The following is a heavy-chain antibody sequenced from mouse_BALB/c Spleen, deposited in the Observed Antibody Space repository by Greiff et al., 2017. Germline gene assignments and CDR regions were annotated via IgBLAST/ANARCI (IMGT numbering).Heavy chain of an antibody. Sequence: VQLQQSGAELMKPGASVKISCKATGYTFSSYWIEWVKQRPGHGLEWIGEILPGSGSTNYNEKFKGKATFTADTSSNTAYMQLSSLTSEDSAVYYCARGDWITTVVAVSRFDYWGQGTTLTVSS. J-gene: IGHJ2*01. D-gene: IGHD1-1*01. CDR3: ARGDWITTVVAVSRFDY. CDR1: GYTFSSYW. CDR2: ILPGSGST. V-gene: IGHV1-9*01.